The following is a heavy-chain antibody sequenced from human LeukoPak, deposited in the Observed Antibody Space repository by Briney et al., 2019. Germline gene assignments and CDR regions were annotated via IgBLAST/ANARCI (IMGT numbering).Heavy chain of an antibody. CDR3: ARERGVSHPFDY. D-gene: IGHD2-8*01. Sequence: GSLRLSCAASGFTFSNTWMHWVRQAPGKGLVWVARIKNDGSGTIYADSVKGRFTISRDNARNTLYLQMDSLRADDTAVYYCARERGVSHPFDYWGQGTLVTVSS. V-gene: IGHV3-74*01. CDR2: IKNDGSGT. CDR1: GFTFSNTW. J-gene: IGHJ4*02.